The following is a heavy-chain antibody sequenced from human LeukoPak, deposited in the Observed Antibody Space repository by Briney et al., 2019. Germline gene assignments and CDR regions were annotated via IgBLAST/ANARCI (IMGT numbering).Heavy chain of an antibody. J-gene: IGHJ4*02. V-gene: IGHV1-8*01. Sequence: ASVKVSCKASGYTFTSYDINWVRQATGQGLEWMGWMNPNSGNTGYARKFQGRVTMTRNTSISTAYMELSSLRSEDTAVYYCARGLARYYYDSSGYLPDYWGQGTLVTVSS. CDR2: MNPNSGNT. CDR1: GYTFTSYD. D-gene: IGHD3-22*01. CDR3: ARGLARYYYDSSGYLPDY.